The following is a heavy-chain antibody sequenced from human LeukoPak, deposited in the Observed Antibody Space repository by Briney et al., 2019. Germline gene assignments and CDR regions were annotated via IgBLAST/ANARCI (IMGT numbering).Heavy chain of an antibody. D-gene: IGHD6-19*01. J-gene: IGHJ4*02. CDR3: PKSRYSSASHASDY. CDR2: ISGSGSGI. Sequence: PGGSLRLSCAASGFTFSSYAMNWVRQAPGKGLEWVSAISGSGSGIYYADSVKGRFTISRDNSKNTLYLQMTSLRAEDTAVYYCPKSRYSSASHASDYWGQGTLVTVSS. V-gene: IGHV3-23*01. CDR1: GFTFSSYA.